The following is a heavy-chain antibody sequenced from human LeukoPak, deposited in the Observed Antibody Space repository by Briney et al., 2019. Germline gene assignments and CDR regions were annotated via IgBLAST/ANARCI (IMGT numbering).Heavy chain of an antibody. CDR2: INHSGST. CDR3: ARGLGLGTRLQKH. Sequence: SETLSLTCAVYGGSFSGYYWSWIRQPPGKGLEWIGEINHSGSTNYNPSLKSRVTISVDTSKNQFSLKLSSVTAADTAVYYCARGLGLGTRLQKHWGQGTLVTVSS. J-gene: IGHJ1*01. D-gene: IGHD2-8*01. V-gene: IGHV4-34*01. CDR1: GGSFSGYY.